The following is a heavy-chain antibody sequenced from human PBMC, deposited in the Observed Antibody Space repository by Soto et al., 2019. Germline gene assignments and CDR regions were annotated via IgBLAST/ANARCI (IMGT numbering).Heavy chain of an antibody. D-gene: IGHD3-16*02. Sequence: GGSLRLSCAASGFTFSSYAMSWVRQAPGKGLEWVSAISGSGGSTYYADSVKGRFTISRDNSKNTLYLQMNSLRAEDTAVYYCAKEVYFYDYIWGSYRDLDDAFDIWGQGTMVTVSS. J-gene: IGHJ3*02. CDR2: ISGSGGST. CDR1: GFTFSSYA. V-gene: IGHV3-23*01. CDR3: AKEVYFYDYIWGSYRDLDDAFDI.